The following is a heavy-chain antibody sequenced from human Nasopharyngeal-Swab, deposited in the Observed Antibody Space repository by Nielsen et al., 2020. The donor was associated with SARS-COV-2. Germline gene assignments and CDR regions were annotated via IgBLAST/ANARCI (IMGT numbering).Heavy chain of an antibody. D-gene: IGHD5-24*01. Sequence: SETLSLTCAVSGGSFSGYYWSWIRQRPGKGLEWIGEINHSGSTNYNPSLKSRVTISVDTSKNQFSLKLSSVTAADTAVYYCARGGDGYKWDYYYYGMDVWGQGTTVTVSS. CDR2: INHSGST. CDR3: ARGGDGYKWDYYYYGMDV. V-gene: IGHV4-34*01. J-gene: IGHJ6*02. CDR1: GGSFSGYY.